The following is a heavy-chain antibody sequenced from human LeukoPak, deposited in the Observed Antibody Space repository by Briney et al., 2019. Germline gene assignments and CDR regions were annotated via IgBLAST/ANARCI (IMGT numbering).Heavy chain of an antibody. V-gene: IGHV1-46*01. CDR1: GVTFSSYS. D-gene: IGHD3-22*01. Sequence: ASVKVSCKASGVTFSSYSITWVRQAPGQGLEWMGIIIPSGGSTSYTQKFQGRVTMTRDTSTSTVYMELSSLRSEDTAVYYCARGNDESGYSDAFDIWGQGTMVTVSS. J-gene: IGHJ3*02. CDR3: ARGNDESGYSDAFDI. CDR2: IIPSGGST.